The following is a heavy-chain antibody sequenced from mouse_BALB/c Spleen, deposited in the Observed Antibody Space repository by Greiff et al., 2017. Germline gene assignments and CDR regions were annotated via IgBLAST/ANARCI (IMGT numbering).Heavy chain of an antibody. V-gene: IGHV1-7*01. CDR2: INPSTGYT. Sequence: QVQLKESGAELAKPGASVKMSCKASGYTFTSYWMHWVKQRPGQGLEWIGYINPSTGYTEYNQKFKDKATLTADKSSSTAYMQLSSLTSEDSAVYYCARDPASFAYWGQGTLVTVSA. CDR1: GYTFTSYW. J-gene: IGHJ3*01. CDR3: ARDPASFAY. D-gene: IGHD1-2*01.